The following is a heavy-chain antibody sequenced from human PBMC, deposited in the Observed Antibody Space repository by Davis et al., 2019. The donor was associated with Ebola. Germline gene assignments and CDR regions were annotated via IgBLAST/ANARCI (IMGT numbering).Heavy chain of an antibody. CDR2: ISSNGGST. J-gene: IGHJ4*02. V-gene: IGHV3-64*04. Sequence: GESLKISCSASGFTFSSYAMHWVRQTPGKGLEYVSAISSNGGSTYYADSVKGRFTISRDNSKNTLYLQMNSLRAEDTAVYYCARDSLGDCSGGSCYSDGGLDYWGQGTLVTVSS. CDR3: ARDSLGDCSGGSCYSDGGLDY. D-gene: IGHD2-15*01. CDR1: GFTFSSYA.